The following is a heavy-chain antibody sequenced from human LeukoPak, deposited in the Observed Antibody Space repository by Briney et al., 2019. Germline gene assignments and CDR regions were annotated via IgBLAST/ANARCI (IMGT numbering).Heavy chain of an antibody. J-gene: IGHJ4*02. D-gene: IGHD4-17*01. Sequence: PSETLSLTCTVSGGSINTYYWSWIRQPPGKGLEWIGRINASGRTNYNPSLKSRVTMSVDTSKNQFSLKVNSVTAADTAVYYCAREYGAFDYWGQGTLVTVSS. CDR3: AREYGAFDY. CDR2: INASGRT. CDR1: GGSINTYY. V-gene: IGHV4-4*07.